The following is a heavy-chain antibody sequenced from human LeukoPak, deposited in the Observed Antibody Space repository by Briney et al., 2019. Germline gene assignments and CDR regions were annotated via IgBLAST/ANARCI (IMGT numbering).Heavy chain of an antibody. CDR1: GFSFSSYW. D-gene: IGHD3-10*02. V-gene: IGHV3-48*03. CDR2: ISSSGSTI. J-gene: IGHJ6*04. Sequence: GGSLRLSCVASGFSFSSYWMSWVRQAPGKGLEWVSYISSSGSTIYYADSVKGRFTISRDNAKNSLYLQMNSLRAEDTAVYYCAELGITMIGGVWGKGTTVTISS. CDR3: AELGITMIGGV.